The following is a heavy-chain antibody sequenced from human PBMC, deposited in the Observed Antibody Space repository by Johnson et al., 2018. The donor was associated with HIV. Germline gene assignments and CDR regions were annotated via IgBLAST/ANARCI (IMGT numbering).Heavy chain of an antibody. Sequence: VQLVESGGGLIQPGGSLRLSCAASGFTVSSNYMSWVRQAPGKGLEWVSGINWNGDSTDYADSVKGRFTISRDNAKNSLFLQMNSLIAEDTALYYCARVSDDYGGNPAAWGAFDIWGQGTMVTVSS. CDR3: ARVSDDYGGNPAAWGAFDI. J-gene: IGHJ3*02. CDR1: GFTVSSNY. V-gene: IGHV3-20*04. D-gene: IGHD4-23*01. CDR2: INWNGDST.